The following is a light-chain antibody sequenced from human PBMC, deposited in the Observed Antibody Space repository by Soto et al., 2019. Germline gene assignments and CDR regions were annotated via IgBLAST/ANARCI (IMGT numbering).Light chain of an antibody. Sequence: QSVLTQPASVSGSPGQSITISCTGTSSDVGGYNYVSWYQQHPGKAPKLMIYDVSHRPSGVSNRFSGSKSANTASLTISGLQAEDEADYYCTSYGSSSTLFGGGTKLTVL. V-gene: IGLV2-14*03. J-gene: IGLJ2*01. CDR3: TSYGSSSTL. CDR1: SSDVGGYNY. CDR2: DVS.